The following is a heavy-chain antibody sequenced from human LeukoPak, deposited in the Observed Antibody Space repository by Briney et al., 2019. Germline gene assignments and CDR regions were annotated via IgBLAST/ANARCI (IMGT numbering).Heavy chain of an antibody. CDR1: GFTFSRYA. Sequence: GGSLRLSCVASGFTFSRYAMSWVRQAPGKGLEWVSAISGSGVTTHYAGSVKGRFSISRDNSKNTLYLQMNSLRAEDTALYYCAKKVVVGATSPYSDFQDWGQGTLVTVSS. CDR2: ISGSGVTT. V-gene: IGHV3-23*01. CDR3: AKKVVVGATSPYSDFQD. J-gene: IGHJ1*01. D-gene: IGHD1-26*01.